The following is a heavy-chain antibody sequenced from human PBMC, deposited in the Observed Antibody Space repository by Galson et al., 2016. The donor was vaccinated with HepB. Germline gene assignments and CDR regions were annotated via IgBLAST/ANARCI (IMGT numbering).Heavy chain of an antibody. D-gene: IGHD2-21*01. CDR2: IYSRGST. V-gene: IGHV4-59*01. CDR3: ARDFLSYSPSQGNYYYYGMDV. CDR1: GGSISSDY. Sequence: SETLSLTCTVSGGSISSDYWTWIRQPPGKGLEWIGNIYSRGSTNYNPSLKSRVTISIDTSKNQFSLKLSSVTAADTAVYYCARDFLSYSPSQGNYYYYGMDVWGQGTTVSVSS. J-gene: IGHJ6*02.